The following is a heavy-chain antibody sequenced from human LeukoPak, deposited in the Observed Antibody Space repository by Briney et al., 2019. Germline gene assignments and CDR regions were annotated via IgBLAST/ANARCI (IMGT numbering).Heavy chain of an antibody. D-gene: IGHD6-13*01. CDR2: MNPNSGNA. CDR1: GYTFTSYD. J-gene: IGHJ5*02. V-gene: IGHV1-8*01. Sequence: ASVKVSCKASGYTFTSYDINWVRQATGQGLEWMGWMNPNSGNAGYAQKFQGRVTMTRNTSISTAYMELSSLRSEDTAMYYCARGAGSSWQNWFDPWGQGTLVTVSS. CDR3: ARGAGSSWQNWFDP.